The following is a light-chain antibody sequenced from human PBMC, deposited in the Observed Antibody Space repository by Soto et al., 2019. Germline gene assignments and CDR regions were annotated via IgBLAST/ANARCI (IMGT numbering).Light chain of an antibody. CDR3: SAWDAILNGYV. V-gene: IGLV1-44*01. Sequence: QSVLTQPPSASGTPGQRVTISCSGSSSNIGSKTVNWYQQLPGTAPKLLIYSNYQRPSGVPDRFSGSKSGTSASLAISGLQLEDEVVYCCSAWDAILNGYVFGPGT. J-gene: IGLJ1*01. CDR1: SSNIGSKT. CDR2: SNY.